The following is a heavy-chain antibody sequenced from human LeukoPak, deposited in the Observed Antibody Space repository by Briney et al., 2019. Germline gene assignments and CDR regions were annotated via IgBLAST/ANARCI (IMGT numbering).Heavy chain of an antibody. CDR3: ARQVDKTMALPDF. Sequence: GASVKVSCKASTYTFFTHGITWVRQAPGQGLEWMGWISGYNGNTNYAQKLQDRVTMTIDTSTNTAYLELRSLRSNDTAVYYCARQVDKTMALPDFWGRGTLVTVSS. D-gene: IGHD4/OR15-4a*01. V-gene: IGHV1-18*04. CDR1: TYTFFTHG. CDR2: ISGYNGNT. J-gene: IGHJ4*02.